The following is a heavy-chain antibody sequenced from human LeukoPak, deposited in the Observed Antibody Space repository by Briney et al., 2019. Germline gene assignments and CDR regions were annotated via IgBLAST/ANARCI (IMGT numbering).Heavy chain of an antibody. Sequence: SETLSLTCTVSGGSISSYYWSWVRQPPGKGLEWIGYIYYSVRTNYNPSLKSRVTISVDTSKNQFSLKLSSVTAADTAVYYCARGWGYFDYWGQGTLVTVSS. J-gene: IGHJ4*02. CDR3: ARGWGYFDY. D-gene: IGHD1-26*01. CDR1: GGSISSYY. V-gene: IGHV4-59*01. CDR2: IYYSVRT.